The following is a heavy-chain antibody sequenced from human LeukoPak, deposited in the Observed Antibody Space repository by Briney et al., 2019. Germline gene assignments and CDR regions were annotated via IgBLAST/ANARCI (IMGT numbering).Heavy chain of an antibody. V-gene: IGHV4-34*01. D-gene: IGHD2-8*02. CDR1: GGSFSGYY. CDR2: INHSGST. J-gene: IGHJ2*01. CDR3: AGYREYWDWHFDL. Sequence: SETLSLTCAVYGGSFSGYYWSWIRQPPGKGLEWIGEINHSGSTNYNPSLKSRVTISIDTSKNQFSLKLTSVTAADTAVYYCAGYREYWDWHFDLWGRGAPVTVSP.